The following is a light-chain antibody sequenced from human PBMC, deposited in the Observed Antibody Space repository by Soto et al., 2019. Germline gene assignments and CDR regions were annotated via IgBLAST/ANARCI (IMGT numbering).Light chain of an antibody. Sequence: DIQMTQSPSTLSASVGDRVIITCRASESIRSWLAWDQQKPGKAPELLISKAYTLESGAPSRFSGIGSGTAFTLTISSLQPDDFATYYYQQYNSYQILNFGPGTKVHIK. J-gene: IGKJ3*01. CDR1: ESIRSW. V-gene: IGKV1-5*03. CDR2: KAY. CDR3: QQYNSYQILN.